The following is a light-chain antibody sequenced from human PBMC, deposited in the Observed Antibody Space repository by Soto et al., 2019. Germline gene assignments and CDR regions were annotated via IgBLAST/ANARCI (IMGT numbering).Light chain of an antibody. CDR2: ENN. Sequence: QSVLTQPPSVSAAPGQKVTISCSGSSSNIGNNYVSWYQQLPGTAPKLLIYENNKRPSGIPDRFSGSKSGTSATLGITGLQTWDEADYYCGTWDSSWGVFGGGTQLTVL. J-gene: IGLJ7*01. V-gene: IGLV1-51*02. CDR1: SSNIGNNY. CDR3: GTWDSSWGV.